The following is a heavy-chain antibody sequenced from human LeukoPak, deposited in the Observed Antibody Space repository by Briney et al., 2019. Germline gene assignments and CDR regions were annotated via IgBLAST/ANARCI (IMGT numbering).Heavy chain of an antibody. J-gene: IGHJ4*02. Sequence: SETPSLTCTVSGGSISSYYWSWIRQPPGKGLEWIGYIYYSGSTNYNPSLKSRVTISVDTSKNQFSLKLSSVTAADTAVHYCARYRRITMVRGVIGYFDYWGQGTLVTVSS. CDR3: ARYRRITMVRGVIGYFDY. V-gene: IGHV4-59*01. CDR1: GGSISSYY. D-gene: IGHD3-10*01. CDR2: IYYSGST.